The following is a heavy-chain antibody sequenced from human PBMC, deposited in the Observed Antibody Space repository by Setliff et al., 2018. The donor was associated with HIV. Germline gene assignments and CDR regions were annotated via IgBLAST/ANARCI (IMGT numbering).Heavy chain of an antibody. CDR3: ARSLREYSYGSPDY. J-gene: IGHJ4*02. CDR2: INAGTGNT. D-gene: IGHD5-18*01. Sequence: GASVKVSCKASGYRFTGFAIHWVRQAPGQRFEWMGWINAGTGNTKYSQKFQDRVTISRDIHANPAYMELSSLRSAHTAIYYCARSLREYSYGSPDYWGPGTLVTVSS. CDR1: GYRFTGFA. V-gene: IGHV1-3*01.